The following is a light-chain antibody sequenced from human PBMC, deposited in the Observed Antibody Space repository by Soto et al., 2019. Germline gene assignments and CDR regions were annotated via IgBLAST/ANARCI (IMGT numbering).Light chain of an antibody. V-gene: IGKV3-20*01. CDR2: GAS. Sequence: EIVLTQSPGTLSLSPGERATLSCRASQSVNSNYLAWYRRKPGQAPSLLIYGASTRATGIPGRFSGSGSGTDFTLTITRREPEDFAVYYCQQYGSSPPTFGQGTKVEIK. CDR1: QSVNSNY. J-gene: IGKJ1*01. CDR3: QQYGSSPPT.